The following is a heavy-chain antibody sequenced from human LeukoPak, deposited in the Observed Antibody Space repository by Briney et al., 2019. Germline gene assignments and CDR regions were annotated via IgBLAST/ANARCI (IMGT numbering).Heavy chain of an antibody. Sequence: GGSLRLSCAASGFTVSSNYMSWVRQPPGKGLEWVSVIYSGGTTFYADSMKGRFTISRDNSKNTLYLQMNSLRADDTAVYYCAKLKGWYGEGYFDYWGQGTVVTVSS. D-gene: IGHD3-10*01. CDR1: GFTVSSNY. V-gene: IGHV3-53*01. J-gene: IGHJ4*02. CDR3: AKLKGWYGEGYFDY. CDR2: IYSGGTT.